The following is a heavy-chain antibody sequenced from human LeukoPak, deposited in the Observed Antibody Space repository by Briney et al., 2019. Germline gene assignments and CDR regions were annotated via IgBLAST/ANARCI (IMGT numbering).Heavy chain of an antibody. CDR2: IYHSGST. J-gene: IGHJ4*02. D-gene: IGHD4-4*01. Sequence: NPSETLSLTCAVSGGSISSGGYSWSWIRQPPGKGLKWIGYIYHSGSTYYNPSLKSRVTISVDRSKNHFSLKLSSVTAADTAVYYCARYSNNGDYFDYWGQGTLVTVSS. V-gene: IGHV4-30-2*01. CDR1: GGSISSGGYS. CDR3: ARYSNNGDYFDY.